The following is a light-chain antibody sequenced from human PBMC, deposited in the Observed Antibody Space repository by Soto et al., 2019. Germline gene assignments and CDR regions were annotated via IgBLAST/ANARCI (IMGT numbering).Light chain of an antibody. CDR3: QQRSNWPIT. V-gene: IGKV3-11*01. J-gene: IGKJ3*01. Sequence: EIVLTQSPATLSVSPGERATLSCRASQSVSSYLAWYQQKPGQAPRLLIYDASNRATGIPARFSGSGSGTDFTLTISSLEPEDFALYYCQQRSNWPITFGPGTKVDIK. CDR2: DAS. CDR1: QSVSSY.